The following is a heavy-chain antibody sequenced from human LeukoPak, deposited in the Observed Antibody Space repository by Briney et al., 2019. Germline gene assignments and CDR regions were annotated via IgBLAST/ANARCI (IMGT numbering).Heavy chain of an antibody. Sequence: GGSLRLSCAASGFTVSSNYMSWVRQAPGKGLEWVSVIYSGGSTYYADSVKGRFTISRDNSKNTLYLQMNSLRAEDTAVYYCARIRYFDWLLPDYWGQGTLVTVSS. J-gene: IGHJ4*02. CDR3: ARIRYFDWLLPDY. D-gene: IGHD3-9*01. CDR2: IYSGGST. V-gene: IGHV3-66*01. CDR1: GFTVSSNY.